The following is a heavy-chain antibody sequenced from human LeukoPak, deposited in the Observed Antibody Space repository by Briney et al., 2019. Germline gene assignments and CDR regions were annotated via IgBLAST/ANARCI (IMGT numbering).Heavy chain of an antibody. V-gene: IGHV3-7*01. J-gene: IGHJ4*02. Sequence: GECLRLSCAASGFMFSSYWMSWVRQAPGKGLEWVANIKQDGSETYYVDSVKGRYTISRDNANNSLYLQMNSLRAEDTAVYYCTRYRYESVLGGFWGQGTLVTVSS. CDR3: TRYRYESVLGGF. CDR1: GFMFSSYW. CDR2: IKQDGSET. D-gene: IGHD5-18*01.